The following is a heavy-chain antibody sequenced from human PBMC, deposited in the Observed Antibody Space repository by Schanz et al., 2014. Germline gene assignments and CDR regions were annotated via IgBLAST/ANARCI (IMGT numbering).Heavy chain of an antibody. CDR2: IIPILDKT. J-gene: IGHJ4*02. D-gene: IGHD2-2*01. Sequence: QVQLVQSGAEVKKPGSSVKVSCKASGGTFSSSTLTWVRQAPGQGLEWMGRIIPILDKTNYAQKFQGRVTMTADKSTSTVNMELSSLRSEDTAVYYCARGGFCDSTSFDSWGQGTLVTVSS. V-gene: IGHV1-69*08. CDR1: GGTFSSST. CDR3: ARGGFCDSTSFDS.